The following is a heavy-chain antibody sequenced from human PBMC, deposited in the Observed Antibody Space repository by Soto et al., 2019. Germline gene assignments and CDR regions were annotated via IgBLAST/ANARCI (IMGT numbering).Heavy chain of an antibody. Sequence: SETLSLTCTVSGGSISSSSYYWGWIRQPPGKGLEWIGSIYYSGSTYYNPSLKSRVTISVDTSKNQFSLKLSSVTAADTAVYYCARHGPVCSSTSCYGGVNWFDPWGQGTLVTVSS. V-gene: IGHV4-39*01. CDR2: IYYSGST. CDR3: ARHGPVCSSTSCYGGVNWFDP. J-gene: IGHJ5*02. CDR1: GGSISSSSYY. D-gene: IGHD2-2*01.